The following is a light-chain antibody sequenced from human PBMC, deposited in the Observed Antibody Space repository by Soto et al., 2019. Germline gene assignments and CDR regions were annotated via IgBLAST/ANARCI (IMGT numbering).Light chain of an antibody. CDR3: QQYYSSPLT. J-gene: IGKJ4*01. CDR1: QSVLYSLNNKNY. Sequence: IVMTQSPDSLAVSLGERATINCKSSQSVLYSLNNKNYLSWYQQKPGQPPKLLIFWASTRESGVPDLFSGSGSGTDFTLTINNLQAEDVAVYYCQQYYSSPLTFGGGTKVEVK. V-gene: IGKV4-1*01. CDR2: WAS.